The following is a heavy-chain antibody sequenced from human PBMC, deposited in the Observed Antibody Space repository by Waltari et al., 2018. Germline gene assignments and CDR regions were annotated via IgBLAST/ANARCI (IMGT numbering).Heavy chain of an antibody. D-gene: IGHD6-13*01. Sequence: QVQLQQWGAGLLKPSETLSLTCAVYGGSFSGYYWSWIRQPPRRGLEWIGEINHSGSTNYNPSLKSRVTISVDTSKNQFSLKLSSVTAADTAVYYCARGLPRSGIAAARRAFDIWGQGTMVTVSS. CDR1: GGSFSGYY. V-gene: IGHV4-34*01. CDR2: INHSGST. CDR3: ARGLPRSGIAAARRAFDI. J-gene: IGHJ3*02.